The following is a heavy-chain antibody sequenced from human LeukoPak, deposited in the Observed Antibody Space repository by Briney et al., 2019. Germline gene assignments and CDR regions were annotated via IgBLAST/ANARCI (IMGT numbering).Heavy chain of an antibody. CDR3: AKVCGSSCYSPES. D-gene: IGHD2-2*01. CDR1: GFTFSSYS. CDR2: ISGSGTST. J-gene: IGHJ5*02. Sequence: PGGSLRLSCAASGFTFSSYSMSWVCQAPGKGLEWVSAISGSGTSTYHAASVKGRFTISRDNSKDTLYLQMNSLTAEDTAMYYCAKVCGSSCYSPESWGQGTLVTVSS. V-gene: IGHV3-23*01.